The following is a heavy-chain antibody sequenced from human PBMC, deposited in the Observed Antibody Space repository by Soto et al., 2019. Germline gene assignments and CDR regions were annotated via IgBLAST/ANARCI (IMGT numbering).Heavy chain of an antibody. D-gene: IGHD6-25*01. J-gene: IGHJ4*02. CDR1: GGSISSYY. CDR2: IYYSGST. CDR3: ARHGIGKRQFFDY. Sequence: SETLSLTCTVSGGSISSYYWSWIRQPPGKGLEWIGYIYYSGSTNYNPSLKSRVTISVDTSKNQFSLKLSSVTAADTAVYYCARHGIGKRQFFDYWGQGTLVTVSS. V-gene: IGHV4-59*08.